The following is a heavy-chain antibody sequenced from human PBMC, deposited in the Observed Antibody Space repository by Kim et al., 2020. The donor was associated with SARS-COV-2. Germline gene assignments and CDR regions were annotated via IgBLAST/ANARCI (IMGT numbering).Heavy chain of an antibody. J-gene: IGHJ6*02. CDR1: GFTFSSYE. CDR2: ISSSGSTI. Sequence: GGSLRLSCAASGFTFSSYEMNWVRQAPGKGLEWVSYISSSGSTIYYADSVKGRFTISRDNAKNSLYLQMNSLRAEDTAVYYCAREGVVVPAAMNYGMDVWGQGTTVTVSS. CDR3: AREGVVVPAAMNYGMDV. V-gene: IGHV3-48*03. D-gene: IGHD2-2*01.